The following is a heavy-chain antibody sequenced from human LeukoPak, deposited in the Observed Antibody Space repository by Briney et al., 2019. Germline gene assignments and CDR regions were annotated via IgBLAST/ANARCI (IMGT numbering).Heavy chain of an antibody. CDR1: GYTFTGYY. J-gene: IGHJ6*02. Sequence: ASVKVSCKTSGYTFTGYYMHWVRQAPGQGLEWMGWINPNSGGTNYAQKFQGRVTMTRDTSISTAYMELSRLRSDDTAVYYCAKGPTTYYDFWSGYYNYYYYGMDVWGQGTTVTVSS. CDR3: AKGPTTYYDFWSGYYNYYYYGMDV. CDR2: INPNSGGT. D-gene: IGHD3-3*01. V-gene: IGHV1-2*02.